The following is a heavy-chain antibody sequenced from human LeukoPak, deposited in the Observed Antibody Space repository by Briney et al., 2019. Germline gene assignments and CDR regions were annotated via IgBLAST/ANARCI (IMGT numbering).Heavy chain of an antibody. Sequence: GGSLRLSCAASGFTFDDYAMHWVRQAPGKGLEWVSGISWNSGSIGCADSVKGRFTISRDNAKNSLYLQMNSLRAEDTALYYCAKGSVATIAGDYFDYWGQGTLVTVSS. D-gene: IGHD5-12*01. CDR2: ISWNSGSI. V-gene: IGHV3-9*01. J-gene: IGHJ4*02. CDR3: AKGSVATIAGDYFDY. CDR1: GFTFDDYA.